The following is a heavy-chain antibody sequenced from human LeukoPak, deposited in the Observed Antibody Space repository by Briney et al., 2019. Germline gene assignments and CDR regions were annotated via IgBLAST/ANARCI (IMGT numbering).Heavy chain of an antibody. D-gene: IGHD6-6*01. Sequence: ASVKVSCKASGYTFTGYYMHWVRQAPGQGLEWMGWINPNSGGTNYAQKFQGRVTMTRDTSISTAYMELSRRRSDATAVYSCARGVSRRSYYYYYGMDVWGQGTTVPVSS. J-gene: IGHJ6*02. CDR3: ARGVSRRSYYYYYGMDV. CDR2: INPNSGGT. V-gene: IGHV1-2*02. CDR1: GYTFTGYY.